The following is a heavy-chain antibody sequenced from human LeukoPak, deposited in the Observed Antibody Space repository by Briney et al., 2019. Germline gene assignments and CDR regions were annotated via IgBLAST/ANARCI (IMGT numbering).Heavy chain of an antibody. V-gene: IGHV3-7*01. Sequence: PGGTLRLSCAASGVTFSSYWMSWVRQAPGQGLEWVANIKEDGSEKYYVDSVKGRFTISRDNAKNSLYLQMNSLRAEDTAVYYCARDGLLAARPIDYWGQGTLVTVSS. CDR1: GVTFSSYW. J-gene: IGHJ4*02. CDR3: ARDGLLAARPIDY. CDR2: IKEDGSEK. D-gene: IGHD6-6*01.